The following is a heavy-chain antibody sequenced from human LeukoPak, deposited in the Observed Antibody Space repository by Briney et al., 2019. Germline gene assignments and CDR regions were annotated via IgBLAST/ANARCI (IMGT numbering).Heavy chain of an antibody. CDR1: GYTFTVYY. D-gene: IGHD6-13*01. V-gene: IGHV1-2*02. J-gene: IGHJ5*02. Sequence: GASEKVSSTGSGYTFTVYYMHWVRQAPGQGLEWMGWINTNRGGTNYIQKFQRRGTITRETTTSTDYMELSRLRDDDTAACYCGREGARIATAGDGYNSFDRWGQGTLVTVSS. CDR3: GREGARIATAGDGYNSFDR. CDR2: INTNRGGT.